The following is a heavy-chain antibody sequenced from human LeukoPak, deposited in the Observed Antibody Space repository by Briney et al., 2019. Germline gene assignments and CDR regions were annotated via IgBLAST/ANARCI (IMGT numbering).Heavy chain of an antibody. CDR1: GGSISGSSYY. Sequence: SETLSLTCTVSGGSISGSSYYWGWIRQPPGKGLEWIGSIYYSGSTYYNPSLKSRVTISVDTSKNQFSLKLSSVTAADTAVYYCASSLAVAGTSQIDYWGQGTLVTVSS. CDR2: IYYSGST. D-gene: IGHD6-19*01. J-gene: IGHJ4*02. CDR3: ASSLAVAGTSQIDY. V-gene: IGHV4-39*01.